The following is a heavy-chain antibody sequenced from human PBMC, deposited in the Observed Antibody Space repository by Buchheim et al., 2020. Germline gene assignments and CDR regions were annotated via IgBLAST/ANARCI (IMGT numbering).Heavy chain of an antibody. V-gene: IGHV3-30*02. D-gene: IGHD3-22*01. Sequence: QVQLVESGGGVVQPGRSLRLSCAASGFTFSSYGMHWVRPAPGKGLEWVAFIRYDGSNKYYADSVKGRFTISRHNSKNTLYLQMNSLRAEDTAVYYCAKDPGYDSSGYYQYYFDYWGQGTL. CDR1: GFTFSSYG. J-gene: IGHJ4*02. CDR3: AKDPGYDSSGYYQYYFDY. CDR2: IRYDGSNK.